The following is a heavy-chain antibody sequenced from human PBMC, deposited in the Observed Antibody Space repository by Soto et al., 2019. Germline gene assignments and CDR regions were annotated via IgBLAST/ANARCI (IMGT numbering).Heavy chain of an antibody. Sequence: QVQLVQSGAEVKKPGASVKVSCKASGYTFTSYGISWVRQAPGQGLEWMGWISAYNGNTNYAQKLQGRVTMTTDTSTSTDYMELRSLRSDDTAVYYCARAWNSSWYYPWFDPWGQGTLVTVSS. J-gene: IGHJ5*02. CDR1: GYTFTSYG. CDR2: ISAYNGNT. D-gene: IGHD6-13*01. CDR3: ARAWNSSWYYPWFDP. V-gene: IGHV1-18*01.